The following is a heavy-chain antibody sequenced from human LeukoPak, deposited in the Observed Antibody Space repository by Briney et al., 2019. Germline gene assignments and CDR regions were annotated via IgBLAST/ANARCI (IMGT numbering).Heavy chain of an antibody. CDR2: INHSGST. CDR1: GGSFSGYY. V-gene: IGHV4-34*01. CDR3: ARGRSTSCYRNWFDP. Sequence: PSETLSLTCAVYGGSFSGYYWSWIRQPPGKGLEWIGEINHSGSTNYNPSLKSRVTISVDTSKNQFSLKLSSVTAADTAVYYCARGRSTSCYRNWFDPWGQGTLVTVSS. D-gene: IGHD2-2*01. J-gene: IGHJ5*02.